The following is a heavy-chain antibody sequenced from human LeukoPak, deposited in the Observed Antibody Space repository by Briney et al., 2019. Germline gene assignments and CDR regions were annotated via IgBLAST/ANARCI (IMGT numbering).Heavy chain of an antibody. Sequence: PSETLSLTCTVSGDSISSGNYYWSWIRQPPGKGLEWIGEINHSGSTNYDPSLKSRVTISVDTSKNQFSLKLSSVTAADTAVYYCARGQDSVTTVTPGCCGFDYWGQGTLVTVSS. V-gene: IGHV4-39*07. CDR2: INHSGST. J-gene: IGHJ4*02. CDR3: ARGQDSVTTVTPGCCGFDY. D-gene: IGHD4-17*01. CDR1: GDSISSGNYY.